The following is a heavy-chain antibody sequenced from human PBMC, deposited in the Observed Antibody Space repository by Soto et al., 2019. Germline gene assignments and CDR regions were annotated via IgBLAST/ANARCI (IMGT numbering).Heavy chain of an antibody. CDR2: ISYDGSNK. CDR3: AGEKGYCTNGVCYTRDY. D-gene: IGHD2-8*01. CDR1: GFTFSSYA. V-gene: IGHV3-30-3*01. Sequence: QVQLVESGGGVVQPGRSLRLSCAASGFTFSSYAMHWVRQAPGKGLEWVAVISYDGSNKYYADSVKGRFTISRDNSKNTLYLQMNSLRAEDTAVYYCAGEKGYCTNGVCYTRDYWGQGTLVTVSS. J-gene: IGHJ4*02.